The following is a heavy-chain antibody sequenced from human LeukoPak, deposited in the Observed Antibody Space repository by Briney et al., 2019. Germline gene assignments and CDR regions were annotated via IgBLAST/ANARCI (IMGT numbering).Heavy chain of an antibody. CDR1: GGTFSSYA. CDR3: ARDANQIVVVSAAIWGLVYYYYGMDV. Sequence: ASVKVSCKASGGTFSSYAISWVRQAPGQGLEWMGGIIPIFGTANYAQKFQGRVTITADESTSTAYMELSSLRSEDTAVYYCARDANQIVVVSAAIWGLVYYYYGMDVWGQGTTVTVSS. J-gene: IGHJ6*02. D-gene: IGHD2-2*02. CDR2: IIPIFGTA. V-gene: IGHV1-69*13.